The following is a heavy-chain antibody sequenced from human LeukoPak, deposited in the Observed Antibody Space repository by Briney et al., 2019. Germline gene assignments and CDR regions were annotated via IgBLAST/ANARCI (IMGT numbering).Heavy chain of an antibody. Sequence: ASVKVSCKASGYTFNGYYIHWVRQAPGQGPEWMGWLDPKSGGTKYAQRFQGRITMTWDTSISTAYMDLARLRSDDTALYFCARDFRAYCNGDCRSPLDLWGQGTLVTVSS. J-gene: IGHJ5*02. V-gene: IGHV1-2*02. D-gene: IGHD2-21*02. CDR2: LDPKSGGT. CDR3: ARDFRAYCNGDCRSPLDL. CDR1: GYTFNGYY.